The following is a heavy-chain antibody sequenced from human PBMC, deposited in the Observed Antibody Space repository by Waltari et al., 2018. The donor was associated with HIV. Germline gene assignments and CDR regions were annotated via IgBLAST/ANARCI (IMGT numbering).Heavy chain of an antibody. CDR3: AMQMPFYDALDI. Sequence: QVQLVQSGAEVKKPGASVKVSCMTSGFTFTDFFFIHWVQQAPGQGLEWIGWININTGDPKLAQTFQGRVTRTRDTYVRTAYMDRRRLISDDTTVYDCAMQMPFYDALDIWGQGTMVTVSS. CDR2: ININTGDP. CDR1: GFTFTDFFF. J-gene: IGHJ3*02. V-gene: IGHV1-2*02. D-gene: IGHD2-2*01.